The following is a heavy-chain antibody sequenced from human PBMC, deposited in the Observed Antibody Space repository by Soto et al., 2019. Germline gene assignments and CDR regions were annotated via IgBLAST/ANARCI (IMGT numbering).Heavy chain of an antibody. V-gene: IGHV3-30*18. CDR1: GFTFSSYG. Sequence: QVQLVESGGGVVQPGRSLRLSCAASGFTFSSYGMHWVRQAPGKGLEWVAVISYDGSNKYYADSVKGRFTISRDNSKNTLYLQMNSLRAEDTAVYYCAKRLVPAAEGDAFDIWGQGTMVTVSS. CDR2: ISYDGSNK. D-gene: IGHD2-2*01. J-gene: IGHJ3*02. CDR3: AKRLVPAAEGDAFDI.